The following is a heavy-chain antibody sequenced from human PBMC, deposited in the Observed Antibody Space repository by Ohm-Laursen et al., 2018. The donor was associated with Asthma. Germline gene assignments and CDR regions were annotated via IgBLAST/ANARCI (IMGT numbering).Heavy chain of an antibody. V-gene: IGHV3-53*01. D-gene: IGHD6-13*01. CDR1: GFTVSSNY. J-gene: IGHJ6*02. CDR2: IYSGGST. Sequence: GSLRLSCAASGFTVSSNYMSWVRQAPGKGLEWVSVIYSGGSTYYADSVKGRFTISRDNSKNTLYLQMNSLRAEDTAVYYCAREFIAAAGTGYYYYYGMDVWGQGTTVTVSS. CDR3: AREFIAAAGTGYYYYYGMDV.